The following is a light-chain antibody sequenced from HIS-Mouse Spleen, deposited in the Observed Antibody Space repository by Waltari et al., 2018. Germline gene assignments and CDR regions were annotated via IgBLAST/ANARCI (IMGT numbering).Light chain of an antibody. J-gene: IGLJ2*01. CDR3: QSYDSSNVV. CDR2: EDN. CDR1: SGSIASNY. V-gene: IGLV6-57*03. Sequence: SESPGKTVTISCTRSSGSIASNYVQWYQQRPGSAPTTAIYEDNQRPSGVPDRFSGSIDSSSNSASLTISGLKTEDEADYYCQSYDSSNVVFGGGTKLTVL.